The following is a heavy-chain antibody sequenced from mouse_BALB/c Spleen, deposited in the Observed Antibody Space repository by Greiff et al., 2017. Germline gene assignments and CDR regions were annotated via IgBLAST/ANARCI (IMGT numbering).Heavy chain of an antibody. D-gene: IGHD2-14*01. CDR2: IDPSDSYT. Sequence: QVQLQQPGAELVKPGASVKMSCKASGYTFTSYWMHWVKQRPGQGLEWIGVIDPSDSYTSYNQKFKGKATLTVDTSSSTAYMQLSSLTSEDSAVYYCTRPGYRYAWFAYWGQGTLVTVSA. CDR1: GYTFTSYW. J-gene: IGHJ3*01. CDR3: TRPGYRYAWFAY. V-gene: IGHV1S127*01.